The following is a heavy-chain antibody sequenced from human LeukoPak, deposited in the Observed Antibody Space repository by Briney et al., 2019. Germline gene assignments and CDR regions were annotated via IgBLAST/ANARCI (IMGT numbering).Heavy chain of an antibody. J-gene: IGHJ4*02. CDR2: ISYDGSNK. CDR1: GFTFSSYA. D-gene: IGHD3-10*01. CDR3: ARGRNYYGSGSFDY. Sequence: GRSLRLSCAASGFTFSSYAMHWVRQAPGKGLEWVAVISYDGSNKYYADSVKGRFTISRDNSKNTLYLQMNSLRAEDTAVYYCARGRNYYGSGSFDYWGQGTLVTVSS. V-gene: IGHV3-30*04.